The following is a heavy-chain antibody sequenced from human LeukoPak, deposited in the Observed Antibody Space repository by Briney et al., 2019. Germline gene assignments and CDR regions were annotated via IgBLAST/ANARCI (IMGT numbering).Heavy chain of an antibody. CDR2: IYSGGST. Sequence: PGGPLRLSCAASGFTVSSNYMSWVRQAPGKGLEWVLVIYSGGSTYYADSVKGRFTISRDNSKNTLYLQMNSLRAEDTAVYYCARVAIGDYFDYWGQGTLVTVSS. CDR1: GFTVSSNY. CDR3: ARVAIGDYFDY. V-gene: IGHV3-53*01. J-gene: IGHJ4*02. D-gene: IGHD3-10*01.